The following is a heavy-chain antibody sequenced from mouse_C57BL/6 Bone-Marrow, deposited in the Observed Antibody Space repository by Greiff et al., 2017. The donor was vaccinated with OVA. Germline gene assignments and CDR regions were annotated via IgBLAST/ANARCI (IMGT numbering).Heavy chain of an antibody. V-gene: IGHV1-5*01. CDR1: GYTFTSYW. J-gene: IGHJ2*01. CDR3: TRGKSSRYYPLDY. Sequence: VQLQQPGAELVKPGASVKLSCKASGYTFTSYWMHWVKQRPGQGLEWIGAIYPGNSDTSYNQKFKGKAKLTAVTSASTAYMELSSLTHEDSAVYYCTRGKSSRYYPLDYWGQGTTLTVSS. D-gene: IGHD1-1*01. CDR2: IYPGNSDT.